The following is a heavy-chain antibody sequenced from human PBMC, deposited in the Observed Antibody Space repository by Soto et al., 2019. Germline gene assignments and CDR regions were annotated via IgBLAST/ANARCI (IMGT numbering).Heavy chain of an antibody. D-gene: IGHD6-19*01. Sequence: ASVKVSCKASGYTFTGYHMQWVRQAPGQGLEWMGWINPNSGGTNYAQKFQGRVTMTRDTSISTAYMELSRLRPDDTAVYYCARDNEVESSGWLFDYWGQGTLVTVSS. V-gene: IGHV1-2*02. CDR2: INPNSGGT. CDR3: ARDNEVESSGWLFDY. J-gene: IGHJ4*02. CDR1: GYTFTGYH.